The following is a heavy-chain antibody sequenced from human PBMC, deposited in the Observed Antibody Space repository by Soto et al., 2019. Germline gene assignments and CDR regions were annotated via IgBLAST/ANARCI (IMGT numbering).Heavy chain of an antibody. Sequence: PSETLSLTCTVSGGSISSYYWSWIRQPPGKGLEWIGYIYYSGSTNYNPSLKSRVTISVDTSKNQFSLKLSSVTAADTAVYYCARLTPCSSTSCSSLHYYYYMDVWGKGTTVPVSS. CDR2: IYYSGST. J-gene: IGHJ6*03. D-gene: IGHD2-2*01. CDR3: ARLTPCSSTSCSSLHYYYYMDV. V-gene: IGHV4-59*08. CDR1: GGSISSYY.